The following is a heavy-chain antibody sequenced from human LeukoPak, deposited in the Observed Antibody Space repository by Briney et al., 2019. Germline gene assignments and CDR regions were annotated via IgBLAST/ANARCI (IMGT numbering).Heavy chain of an antibody. D-gene: IGHD5-12*01. V-gene: IGHV1-46*03. Sequence: ASVKVSCKASGYTLTGYYMHWVRQAPGQGLEWMGIINPSGGSTSYAQKFQGRVTMTRDTSTSTVYMELSSLRSEDTAVYYCARGGYEVWYFDLWGRGTLVTVSS. CDR2: INPSGGST. J-gene: IGHJ2*01. CDR1: GYTLTGYY. CDR3: ARGGYEVWYFDL.